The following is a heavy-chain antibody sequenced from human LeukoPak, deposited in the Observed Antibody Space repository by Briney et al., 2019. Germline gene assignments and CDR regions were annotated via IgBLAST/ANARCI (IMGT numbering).Heavy chain of an antibody. CDR2: IYSGGNT. D-gene: IGHD6-19*01. Sequence: HSGGSLRLSCAASGFTVSSKYMSRVRQTPGKGLEWVSVIYSGGNTYYADSVKGRFTISRDNSKNTVNLQMNSLRAEDTAVYYCASGIEVGPIYFDYWGQGTLVTVSS. CDR3: ASGIEVGPIYFDY. V-gene: IGHV3-66*01. J-gene: IGHJ4*02. CDR1: GFTVSSKY.